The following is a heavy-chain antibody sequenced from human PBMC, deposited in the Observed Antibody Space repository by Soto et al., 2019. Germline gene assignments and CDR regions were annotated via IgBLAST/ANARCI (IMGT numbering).Heavy chain of an antibody. CDR3: ARQLRSSGWSHGP. CDR1: GFTLSGYW. V-gene: IGHV3-7*01. D-gene: IGHD6-19*01. Sequence: WGSLRLSCGASGFTLSGYWMTWVRQAPGKGLEWVANINQDGSEKYYVDSVKGRFAISRDNAQNSLYLQMDSLRVEDTAVYYCARQLRSSGWSHGPWGQGTLVTVSS. CDR2: INQDGSEK. J-gene: IGHJ5*02.